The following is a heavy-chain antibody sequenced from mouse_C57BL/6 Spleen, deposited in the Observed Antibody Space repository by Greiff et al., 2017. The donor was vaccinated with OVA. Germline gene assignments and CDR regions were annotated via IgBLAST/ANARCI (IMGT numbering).Heavy chain of an antibody. V-gene: IGHV1-50*01. J-gene: IGHJ4*01. D-gene: IGHD2-1*01. CDR3: ARGNYPHRGDEDY. Sequence: QVQLKQPGAELVKPGASVKLSCKASGYTFTSYWMQWVKQRPGQGLEWIGEIDPSDSYTNYNQKFKGKATLTVDTSSSTAYMQLSSLTSEDSAVYYCARGNYPHRGDEDYWGQGTSVTVSS. CDR2: IDPSDSYT. CDR1: GYTFTSYW.